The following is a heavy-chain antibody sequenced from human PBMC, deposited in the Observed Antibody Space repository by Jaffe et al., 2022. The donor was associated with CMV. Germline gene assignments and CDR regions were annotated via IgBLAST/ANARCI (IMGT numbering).Heavy chain of an antibody. CDR2: IHYTGST. Sequence: QVQLQESGPGLVKPSQTLSLTCAVSGASISSGGYYWSWLRQYPGKGLEWIGYIHYTGSTYYNPSLKSRVTVSVDMSLNQFSLRLSSVTAADTAVYYCARVLGKNWFFDRWGRGTLATVSS. V-gene: IGHV4-31*11. CDR1: GASISSGGYY. J-gene: IGHJ2*01. CDR3: ARVLGKNWFFDR. D-gene: IGHD7-27*01.